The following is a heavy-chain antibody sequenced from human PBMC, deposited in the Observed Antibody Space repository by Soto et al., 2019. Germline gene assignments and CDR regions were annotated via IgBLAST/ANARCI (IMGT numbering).Heavy chain of an antibody. CDR1: GLTFSSYG. Sequence: QVQLVESGGGVVQPGRSLRLSCAASGLTFSSYGMHWVRQAPGEGLEWVAVVWYDGSNTYYADSVKGRFTISRDNSENALSLQVNGVSGEDGGVYYCARGGGAVGGLNKWRDPWGQGTRVTVSS. D-gene: IGHD3-16*01. J-gene: IGHJ5*02. CDR3: ARGGGAVGGLNKWRDP. V-gene: IGHV3-33*01. CDR2: VWYDGSNT.